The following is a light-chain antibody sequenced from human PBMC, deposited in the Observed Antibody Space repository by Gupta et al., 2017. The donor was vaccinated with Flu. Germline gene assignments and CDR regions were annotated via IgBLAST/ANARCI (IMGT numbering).Light chain of an antibody. Sequence: DIVLTQSPYSLAVSLGERATINCTSSQSVLYSSNNKNYLAWYQQKPGQPPKLLIHWASTRESGVPDRFSGSGSGTDFTLTISSLQAEDVAVYYCQQFYTTPLAFGPGTKVHIK. CDR2: WAS. CDR1: QSVLYSSNNKNY. V-gene: IGKV4-1*01. CDR3: QQFYTTPLA. J-gene: IGKJ3*01.